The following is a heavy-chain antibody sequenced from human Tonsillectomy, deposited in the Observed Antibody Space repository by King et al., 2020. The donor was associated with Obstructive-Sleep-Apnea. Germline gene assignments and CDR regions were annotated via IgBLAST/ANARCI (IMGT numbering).Heavy chain of an antibody. D-gene: IGHD5-18*01. Sequence: QLQESGPGLVKPSETLSLTCTVSGGSISSSSYYWGWIRQPPGKGLEWIGSIYYSGSTYYNPSLKSRVTISIDKSKNKFSLTLSSVTAADTAVYYCARYLEGGYSYGSIFYWGQGTLVTVSS. CDR1: GGSISSSSYY. CDR2: IYYSGST. V-gene: IGHV4-39*07. CDR3: ARYLEGGYSYGSIFY. J-gene: IGHJ4*02.